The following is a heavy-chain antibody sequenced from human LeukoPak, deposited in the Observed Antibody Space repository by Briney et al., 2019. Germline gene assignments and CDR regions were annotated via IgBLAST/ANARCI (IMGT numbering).Heavy chain of an antibody. V-gene: IGHV1-18*01. J-gene: IGHJ4*02. Sequence: ASVKVSCKASGYTFTSYGISWVRQAPGQGLEWMGWISPYNGNTNYAQKLQGRVTMTTDTSTSTAYMELRSLRSDDTAVYYCARDLLGSSSAAGAYWGQGTLVTVSS. CDR3: ARDLLGSSSAAGAY. D-gene: IGHD6-6*01. CDR2: ISPYNGNT. CDR1: GYTFTSYG.